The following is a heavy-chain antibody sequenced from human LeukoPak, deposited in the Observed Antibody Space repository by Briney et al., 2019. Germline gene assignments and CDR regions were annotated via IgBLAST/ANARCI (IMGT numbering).Heavy chain of an antibody. D-gene: IGHD2-15*01. CDR1: GFTFSSYE. Sequence: GGSLRLSCAASGFTFSSYEMNWVRQAPGKGLEWVSYISSSGSTIYYADFVKGRFTISRDSSKNTLFLQMNSLRAEDTAVYYCARDQRYCTGGGCLYYFDYWGQGTLVTVSS. CDR2: ISSSGSTI. J-gene: IGHJ4*02. CDR3: ARDQRYCTGGGCLYYFDY. V-gene: IGHV3-48*03.